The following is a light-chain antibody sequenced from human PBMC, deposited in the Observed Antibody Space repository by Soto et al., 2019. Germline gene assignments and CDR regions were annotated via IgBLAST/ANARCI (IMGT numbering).Light chain of an antibody. Sequence: DIPMTQSPSTLSASVGERVTITCRASQSITTWLAWYQQKPGKAPKLLIYKASSLEGGVPSRFSGSGSGTEFNITISSLQPDDFATYYSQQYNTYPLTFGGGTTVEIK. V-gene: IGKV1-5*03. J-gene: IGKJ4*01. CDR1: QSITTW. CDR3: QQYNTYPLT. CDR2: KAS.